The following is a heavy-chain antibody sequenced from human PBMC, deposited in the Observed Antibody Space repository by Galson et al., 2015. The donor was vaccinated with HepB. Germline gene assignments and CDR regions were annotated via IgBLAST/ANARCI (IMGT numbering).Heavy chain of an antibody. D-gene: IGHD2-2*03. CDR2: ISGYNGRT. V-gene: IGHV1-18*01. Sequence: SVKVSCKASGYSFTQYGISWVRQAPGQGLEWMGWISGYNGRTKYAQNLQGRVTITADESTDTAYMELTSLRSEDTAVYFCARDAGSMDRYYYYMDVWGKGTTVTVS. CDR3: ARDAGSMDRYYYYMDV. CDR1: GYSFTQYG. J-gene: IGHJ6*03.